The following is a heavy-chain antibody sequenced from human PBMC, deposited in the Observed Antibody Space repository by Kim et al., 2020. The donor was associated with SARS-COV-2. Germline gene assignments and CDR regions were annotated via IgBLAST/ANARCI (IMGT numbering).Heavy chain of an antibody. J-gene: IGHJ3*02. D-gene: IGHD1-1*01. Sequence: GGSLRLSCAASDFTFSDSAMHWVRQASGKGLEWVGRIRSKSNSYATAYAASVKGRFTISRDDSKNTAYLQMNSLKTEDTAVYYCTRVPGTTSAFWYALD. V-gene: IGHV3-73*01. CDR2: IRSKSNSYAT. CDR3: TRVPGTTSAFWYALD. CDR1: DFTFSDSA.